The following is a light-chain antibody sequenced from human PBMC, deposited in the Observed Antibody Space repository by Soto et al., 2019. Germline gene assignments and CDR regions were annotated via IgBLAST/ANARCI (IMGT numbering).Light chain of an antibody. J-gene: IGKJ5*01. CDR3: QQSYSTPRIT. V-gene: IGKV1-39*01. Sequence: DIQMTQSPSSVSASVGDRVTITCRASQSISTYLNWYQQKPWKAPKVLLFDASSLQSGVPSRFSGSGSGTDFTLTISSLQPEDFATYYCQQSYSTPRITFGQGTRLEI. CDR2: DAS. CDR1: QSISTY.